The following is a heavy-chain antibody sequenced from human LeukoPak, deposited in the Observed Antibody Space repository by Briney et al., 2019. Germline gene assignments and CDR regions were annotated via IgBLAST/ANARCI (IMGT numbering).Heavy chain of an antibody. CDR2: SYPGGSET. Sequence: GESLKISCKGLGYSFSSYWNAWVRQRPGKGLEWMGISYPGGSETRYDPSFQGQVTISADRSTSTAYLQWSSLRDSDTAMYYCARASRDGYNQNFDHWGEGTLVTVSS. CDR1: GYSFSSYW. J-gene: IGHJ4*02. V-gene: IGHV5-51*01. CDR3: ARASRDGYNQNFDH. D-gene: IGHD5-24*01.